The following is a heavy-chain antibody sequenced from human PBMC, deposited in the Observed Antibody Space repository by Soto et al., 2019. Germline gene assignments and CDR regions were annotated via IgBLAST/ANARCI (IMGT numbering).Heavy chain of an antibody. J-gene: IGHJ6*02. Sequence: GESLKISCKGSGYSFTSYWIGWVRQMPGKGLEWMGIIYPGDSDTRYSPSFQGQVTISADKSISTAYLQWSSLKASDTAMYYCARRQLAAAGTGYYYYYGMDVWGQGTTVTV. D-gene: IGHD6-13*01. V-gene: IGHV5-51*01. CDR3: ARRQLAAAGTGYYYYYGMDV. CDR2: IYPGDSDT. CDR1: GYSFTSYW.